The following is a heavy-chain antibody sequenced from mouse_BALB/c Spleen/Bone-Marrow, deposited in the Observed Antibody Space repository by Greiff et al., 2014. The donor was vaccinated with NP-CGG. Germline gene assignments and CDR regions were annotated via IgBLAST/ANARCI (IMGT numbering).Heavy chain of an antibody. V-gene: IGHV1-18*01. J-gene: IGHJ3*01. CDR1: GYSFTGYT. Sequence: VQLKESGPELVKPGASMKISCKASGYSFTGYTMNWVKQSHGQNLEWIGLINPYNGGTSYNQKFKGKATLTVDKSSSTAYMELLSLTSEDSAFYDCARSDHGYGFAYGGQGTLVTVSA. CDR2: INPYNGGT. CDR3: ARSDHGYGFAY. D-gene: IGHD1-1*01.